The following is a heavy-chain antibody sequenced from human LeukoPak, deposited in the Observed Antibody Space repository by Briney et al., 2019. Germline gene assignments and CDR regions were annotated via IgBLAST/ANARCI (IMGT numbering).Heavy chain of an antibody. J-gene: IGHJ6*03. V-gene: IGHV4-38-2*02. CDR3: ARVSWFPGTSYYYMDV. D-gene: IGHD1-1*01. Sequence: PSETLSLTCTVSNYSISTDYYWGWIRQPPGKGLEWIGTMYHSGSTYYNPSLKSRVTISVDTSKNQFSLKLSSVTAADTAVYYCARVSWFPGTSYYYMDVWGKGTTVTVSS. CDR2: MYHSGST. CDR1: NYSISTDYY.